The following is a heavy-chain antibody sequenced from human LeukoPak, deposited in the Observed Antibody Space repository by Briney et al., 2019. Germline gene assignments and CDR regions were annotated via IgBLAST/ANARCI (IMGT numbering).Heavy chain of an antibody. CDR3: AKDPLHLEATTNDPVDY. CDR2: ISGSGGST. Sequence: GGSLRLSCAASGFTFSSYAMSWVRQAPGKGLEWVSAISGSGGSTYYADSVKGRFTISRDNSKNTLYLQMNSLRAEDTAVYYCAKDPLHLEATTNDPVDYWGQGTLVTVSS. J-gene: IGHJ4*02. CDR1: GFTFSSYA. V-gene: IGHV3-23*01. D-gene: IGHD5-12*01.